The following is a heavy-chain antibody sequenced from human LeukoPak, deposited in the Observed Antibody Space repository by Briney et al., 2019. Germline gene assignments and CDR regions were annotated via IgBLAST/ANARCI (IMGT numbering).Heavy chain of an antibody. Sequence: PGGSLRLSCAASGFTFSTYAMHWVGQAPGKGLEWVAFISYDGTNKYCADSVKGRFTISRDNSKNTLYLQVNSLRAEDTALYYCAREILTGYAFDIWGQGTMVTVSS. CDR1: GFTFSTYA. CDR2: ISYDGTNK. V-gene: IGHV3-30-3*01. J-gene: IGHJ3*02. CDR3: AREILTGYAFDI. D-gene: IGHD7-27*01.